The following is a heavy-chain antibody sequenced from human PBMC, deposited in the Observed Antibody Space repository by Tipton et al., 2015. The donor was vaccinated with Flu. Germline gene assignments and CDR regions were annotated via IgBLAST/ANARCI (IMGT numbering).Heavy chain of an antibody. CDR2: VYSGGST. J-gene: IGHJ3*02. Sequence: SLRLSCAASGFTVSSNYMNWVRQAPGKGLEWVSVVYSGGSTYYTDSVRGRFTISRDNTKNTLYLQMNSLRAEDTAVYYRARDHPSWAIFGVAGAFDIWGQGTMVTVSS. CDR1: GFTVSSNY. V-gene: IGHV3-66*01. D-gene: IGHD3-3*01. CDR3: ARDHPSWAIFGVAGAFDI.